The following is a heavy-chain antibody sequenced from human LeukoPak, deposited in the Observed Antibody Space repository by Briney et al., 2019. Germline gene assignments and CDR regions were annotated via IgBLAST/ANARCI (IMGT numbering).Heavy chain of an antibody. V-gene: IGHV3-30*04. D-gene: IGHD3-10*01. CDR1: GFTFSSYA. Sequence: GRSLRLSCAASGFTFSSYAMHWVRQAPGKGLEWVAVISYDGGNKYYADSVKGRFTISRDNSKNTLYLQMNSLRAEDTAVYYCARELGSGSYRARSSDAFDIWGQGTMVTVSS. CDR3: ARELGSGSYRARSSDAFDI. CDR2: ISYDGGNK. J-gene: IGHJ3*02.